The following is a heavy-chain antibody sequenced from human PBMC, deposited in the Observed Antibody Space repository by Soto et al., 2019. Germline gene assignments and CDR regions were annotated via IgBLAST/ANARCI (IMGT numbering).Heavy chain of an antibody. J-gene: IGHJ4*02. CDR2: IYYSGST. CDR3: ARLESYGEIDF. Sequence: SETLSLTCTVSGASISSRSYYWGWIRQPPGKGLEWIGSIYYSGSTYYNPSLKSRVTISVDTSKNQFSLNLSSVTAADTAVYYCARLESYGEIDFWGQGTLVTVSS. V-gene: IGHV4-39*01. CDR1: GASISSRSYY. D-gene: IGHD4-17*01.